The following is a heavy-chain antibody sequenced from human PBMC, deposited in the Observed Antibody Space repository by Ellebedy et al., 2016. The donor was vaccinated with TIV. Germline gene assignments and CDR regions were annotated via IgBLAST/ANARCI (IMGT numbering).Heavy chain of an antibody. CDR1: GDSIRSGDYY. CDR2: IFYSGST. Sequence: SETLSLXXTVSGDSIRSGDYYWSWIRQHPGKGLEWIGYIFYSGSTYYNPSLKSRVIISLDMSKNQFSLKLNSVTAADTAVYFCARGASFGGVIALDHWGPGTLVTVSS. D-gene: IGHD3-16*02. J-gene: IGHJ4*02. V-gene: IGHV4-31*03. CDR3: ARGASFGGVIALDH.